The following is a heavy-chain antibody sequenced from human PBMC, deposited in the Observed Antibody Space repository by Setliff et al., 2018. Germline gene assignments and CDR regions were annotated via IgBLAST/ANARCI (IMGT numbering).Heavy chain of an antibody. CDR1: GASISTGSYL. J-gene: IGHJ5*02. D-gene: IGHD3-16*01. Sequence: SETLSLTCTVSGASISTGSYLWSWIRQFAGKKLEWIGRVDASGRINYNPSLESRVSISLDTSKNQFSLNLGSVTAADTAVYFCARELWAFDPWGQGTQVTVSS. CDR2: VDASGRI. V-gene: IGHV4-61*02. CDR3: ARELWAFDP.